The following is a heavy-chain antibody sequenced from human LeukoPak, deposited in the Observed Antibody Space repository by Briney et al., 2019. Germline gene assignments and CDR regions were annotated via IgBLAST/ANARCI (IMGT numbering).Heavy chain of an antibody. J-gene: IGHJ6*03. V-gene: IGHV3-23*01. Sequence: PGGSLRLSCAASGFTFSSYAMSWVRQAPGRGLEWVSAISGSGGSTYYADSVKGRFTISRDSSKNTLYLQMNSLRAEDTAVYYCARGPTDYYYYYYMDVWGKGTTVTVSS. CDR3: ARGPTDYYYYYYMDV. CDR1: GFTFSSYA. CDR2: ISGSGGST.